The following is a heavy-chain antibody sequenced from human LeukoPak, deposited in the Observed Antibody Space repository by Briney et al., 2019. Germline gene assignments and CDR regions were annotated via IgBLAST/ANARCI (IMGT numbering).Heavy chain of an antibody. D-gene: IGHD3-10*01. J-gene: IGHJ5*02. CDR3: ARDGEATMVRGGNWFDP. CDR1: GGSISSSSYY. V-gene: IGHV4-39*07. CDR2: IYYGGST. Sequence: SETLSLTCTVSGGSISSSSYYWGWIRQPPGKGLEWIGSIYYGGSTYYNSSLKSRVTISVDISKNQFSLKVSPVTAADTAVYYCARDGEATMVRGGNWFDPWGQGTLVTVSS.